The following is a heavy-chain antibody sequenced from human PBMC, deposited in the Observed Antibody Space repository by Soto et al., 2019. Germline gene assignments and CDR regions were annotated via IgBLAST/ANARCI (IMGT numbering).Heavy chain of an antibody. V-gene: IGHV3-23*01. D-gene: IGHD7-27*01. CDR2: ISGSGGST. CDR1: GFTFSSYA. CDR3: AKDLPGVLIEGKPHLRRTIQKFDY. J-gene: IGHJ4*02. Sequence: EVQLLESGGGLVQPGGSLRLSCAASGFTFSSYAMSWVRQAPGKGLEWVSAISGSGGSTYYADSVKGRFTISRDNSKSTLYVQMNSLRAEDTAVYYCAKDLPGVLIEGKPHLRRTIQKFDYWGQGTLVTVSS.